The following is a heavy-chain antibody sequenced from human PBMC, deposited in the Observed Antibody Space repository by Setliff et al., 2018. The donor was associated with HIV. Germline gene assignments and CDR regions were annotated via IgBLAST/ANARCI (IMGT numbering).Heavy chain of an antibody. J-gene: IGHJ6*03. CDR3: ARVHYYDSSGYSEPYYMDV. CDR1: NGSFSGYY. CDR2: INPSGTT. V-gene: IGHV4-34*01. Sequence: ASETLSLTCAVYNGSFSGYYWTWIRQPPGKGLEWIAEINPSGTTNYNPSLKSRVTISVDTSKKQFSLKLSSVSAADTAVYYCARVHYYDSSGYSEPYYMDVWGKGTTVTVS. D-gene: IGHD3-22*01.